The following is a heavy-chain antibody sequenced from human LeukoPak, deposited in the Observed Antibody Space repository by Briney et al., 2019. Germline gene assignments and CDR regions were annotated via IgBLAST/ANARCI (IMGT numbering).Heavy chain of an antibody. CDR3: ARIRASYSYGLDY. D-gene: IGHD5-18*01. CDR1: GFTFSDYY. J-gene: IGHJ4*02. V-gene: IGHV3-11*03. CDR2: ISSSSSYI. Sequence: PGRSLRLSCAASGFTFSDYYMSWIRQAPGKGLEWVSYISSSSSYINYADSVKGRFTISRDNAKNSLYLQMNSLRAEDTAVYYCARIRASYSYGLDYWGQGTLVTVSS.